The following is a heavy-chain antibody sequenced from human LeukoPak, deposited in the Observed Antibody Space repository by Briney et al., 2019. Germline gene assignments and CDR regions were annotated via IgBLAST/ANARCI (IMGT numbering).Heavy chain of an antibody. CDR1: GFTFSSYP. J-gene: IGHJ1*01. Sequence: PGGSLRLSCAASGFTFSSYPMHWVRQAPGKGLEWVAVISYDGSNKYYADSVKGRFTISRDNSKNTLYLQMNSLRAEDTAVYYCAKEFLSGAPGFQHWGQGTLVTVSS. CDR3: AKEFLSGAPGFQH. V-gene: IGHV3-30*04. D-gene: IGHD2/OR15-2a*01. CDR2: ISYDGSNK.